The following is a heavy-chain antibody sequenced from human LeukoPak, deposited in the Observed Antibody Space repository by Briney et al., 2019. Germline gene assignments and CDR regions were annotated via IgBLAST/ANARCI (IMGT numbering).Heavy chain of an antibody. D-gene: IGHD6-13*01. CDR1: GFTFSSYG. CDR3: AKSRGYSSSWDDAFDI. J-gene: IGHJ3*02. CDR2: VRYDGTKT. V-gene: IGHV3-30*02. Sequence: GGSLRLSCAASGFTFSSYGMHWVRQAPGKGLEWVAFVRYDGTKTYYVDSVKGRFIISRDTSKNTLYLQLNSLRVDDTAEYYCAKSRGYSSSWDDAFDIWGQGTMVIVSS.